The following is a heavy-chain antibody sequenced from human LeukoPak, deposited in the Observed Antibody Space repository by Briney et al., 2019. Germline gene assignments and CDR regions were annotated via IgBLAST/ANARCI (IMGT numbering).Heavy chain of an antibody. CDR1: GGSISSSNY. J-gene: IGHJ5*02. Sequence: KSSETLSLTCTVSGGSISSSNYWGWVRQPPGKGLEWIGSIYYSGSTYYSPSLKSRVTISIDTSKNQFSLKLSSVTAADTAVYYCARGRRGFWSGYYTWFDPWGQGTLVTVSS. D-gene: IGHD3-3*01. CDR3: ARGRRGFWSGYYTWFDP. CDR2: IYYSGST. V-gene: IGHV4-39*07.